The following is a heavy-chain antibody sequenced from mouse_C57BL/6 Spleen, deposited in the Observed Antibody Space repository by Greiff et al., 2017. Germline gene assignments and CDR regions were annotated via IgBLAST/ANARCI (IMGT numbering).Heavy chain of an antibody. V-gene: IGHV1-53*01. CDR2: INPSNGGT. CDR3: ARGGYYGSREFAY. Sequence: VQLQQPGTELVKPGASVKLSCKASGYTFTSYWMHWVKQRPGQGLEWIGNINPSNGGTNYNEKFKSKATLTVDKSSSTAYMQLSSLTSEDSAVYYCARGGYYGSREFAYWGQGTLVTVSA. J-gene: IGHJ3*01. D-gene: IGHD1-1*01. CDR1: GYTFTSYW.